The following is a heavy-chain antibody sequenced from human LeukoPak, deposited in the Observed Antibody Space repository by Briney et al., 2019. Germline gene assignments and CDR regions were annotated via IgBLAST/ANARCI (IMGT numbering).Heavy chain of an antibody. V-gene: IGHV4-39*01. J-gene: IGHJ1*01. CDR3: ATVPFADRLQQ. CDR2: IHYSGNT. Sequence: SETLSLTCTVSGGSISSNNYYWGWIRQPPGKGLEWIGSIHYSGNTYYNPSLKSRVTISVDTSKNQFSLKLSSVTAADMAVYYCATVPFADRLQQWGQGTLVTVSS. D-gene: IGHD2-2*01. CDR1: GGSISSNNYY.